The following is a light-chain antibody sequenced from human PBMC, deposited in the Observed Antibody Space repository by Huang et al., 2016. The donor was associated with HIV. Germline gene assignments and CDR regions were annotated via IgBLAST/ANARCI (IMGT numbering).Light chain of an antibody. Sequence: EIVLTQSPGTLSLSPGESATLSCRASQSVSSNYLAWYLQKPGQAPTLLIYGASSRATDIPDRFSGSGSGTDFTLTISRLEPEDFAVYYCHQYGSPPFTFGPGTKVDIK. J-gene: IGKJ3*01. CDR3: HQYGSPPFT. CDR2: GAS. CDR1: QSVSSNY. V-gene: IGKV3-20*01.